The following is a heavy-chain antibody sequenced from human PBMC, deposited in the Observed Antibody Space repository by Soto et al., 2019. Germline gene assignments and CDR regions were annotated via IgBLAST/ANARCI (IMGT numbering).Heavy chain of an antibody. CDR3: VSPHSESSNAFDL. CDR1: GFSFSHYA. CDR2: ISYDGENQ. Sequence: LRLSCAASGFSFSHYAMHWVRQPPGKGLEWVALISYDGENQYFTDSVRGRFTISRDNSKTAVYLEMNNLRLDDTATYYCVSPHSESSNAFDLWGQGTLVTVSS. V-gene: IGHV3-30*04. D-gene: IGHD3-10*01. J-gene: IGHJ5*02.